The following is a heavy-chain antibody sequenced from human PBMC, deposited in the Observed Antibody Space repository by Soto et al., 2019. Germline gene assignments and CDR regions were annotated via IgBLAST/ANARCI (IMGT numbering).Heavy chain of an antibody. CDR1: GFTFCDYA. D-gene: IGHD2-2*01. Sequence: PGGSLRLSCVASGFTFCDYAMHWVRQTPGKGLGWVSGISWDSGSIGYADAVKGRFTISRDNAKNSLYLQMNSLRAEDTALYYCAKDGQYCSSTSCYDSYVDYWGEGTLVTVSS. V-gene: IGHV3-9*01. J-gene: IGHJ4*02. CDR3: AKDGQYCSSTSCYDSYVDY. CDR2: ISWDSGSI.